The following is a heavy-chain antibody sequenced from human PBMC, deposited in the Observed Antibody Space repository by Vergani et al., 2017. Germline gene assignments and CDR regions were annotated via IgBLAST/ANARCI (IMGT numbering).Heavy chain of an antibody. CDR2: IYYRWST. V-gene: IGHV4-59*01. CDR3: AREGDSSGYDY. Sequence: QVQLQESGPGLVKPSQTLSLTCTVSGGSISSYYWSWIRQPPGKGLECVGYIYYRWSTNYNPSLKTRVTISVDTSKNQFSLKLSSVTAADTAVYYCAREGDSSGYDYWGQGTLVTVSS. CDR1: GGSISSYY. D-gene: IGHD6-19*01. J-gene: IGHJ4*02.